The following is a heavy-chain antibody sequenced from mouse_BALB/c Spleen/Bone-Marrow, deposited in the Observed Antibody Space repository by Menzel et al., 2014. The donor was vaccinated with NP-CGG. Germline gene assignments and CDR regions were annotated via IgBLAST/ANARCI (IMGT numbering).Heavy chain of an antibody. Sequence: DVQLVESGGGLVQPGGSLKLSCAASGFDFSGFWMGWVRQAPGKGLEWIGEINPDSSTINYTPSLKDRFIISRDNAKNTLYLQMSKVRSEDTALYYCARLDYYGGFAYWGQGTLVTVSA. J-gene: IGHJ3*01. D-gene: IGHD1-1*01. CDR2: INPDSSTI. CDR1: GFDFSGFW. CDR3: ARLDYYGGFAY. V-gene: IGHV4-1*02.